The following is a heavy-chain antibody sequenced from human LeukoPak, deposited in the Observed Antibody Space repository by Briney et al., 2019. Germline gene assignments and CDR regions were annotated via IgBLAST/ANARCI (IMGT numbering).Heavy chain of an antibody. V-gene: IGHV4-59*01. Sequence: SETLSLTCTVSGGSISSYYWSWIRQPPGKGLEWIGYIYYSGSTNYNPSLKSRVTISVDTSKNQFSLKLSSVTAADTAVYYCASTHTAMVTLFDYWGQGTLVTVSS. CDR3: ASTHTAMVTLFDY. D-gene: IGHD5-18*01. J-gene: IGHJ4*02. CDR1: GGSISSYY. CDR2: IYYSGST.